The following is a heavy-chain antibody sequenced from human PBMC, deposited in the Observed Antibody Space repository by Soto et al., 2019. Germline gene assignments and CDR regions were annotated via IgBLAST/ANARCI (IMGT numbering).Heavy chain of an antibody. CDR1: GGSINNYY. V-gene: IGHV4-59*01. D-gene: IGHD2-15*01. Sequence: SETLSLTCSVSGGSINNYYCSWIRQPPGKGLEWIGYIYYSGSPNYNPSLKSRVTISVDTSKNQFSLNLSSVTAADTAVYYCARAGAATLSDYWGQGTLVPV. J-gene: IGHJ4*02. CDR3: ARAGAATLSDY. CDR2: IYYSGSP.